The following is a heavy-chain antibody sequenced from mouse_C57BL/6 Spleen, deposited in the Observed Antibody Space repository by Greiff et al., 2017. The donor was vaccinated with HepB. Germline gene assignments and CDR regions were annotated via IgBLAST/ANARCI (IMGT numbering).Heavy chain of an antibody. CDR3: ARSLITTVFDY. V-gene: IGHV1-76*01. CDR1: GYTFTDYY. CDR2: IYPGSGNT. Sequence: VQLVESGAELVRPGASVKLSCKASGYTFTDYYINWVKQRPGQGLEWIARIYPGSGNTYYNEKFKGKATLTAEKSSSTAYMQLSSLTSEDSAVYFCARSLITTVFDYWGQGTTLTVSS. D-gene: IGHD1-1*01. J-gene: IGHJ2*01.